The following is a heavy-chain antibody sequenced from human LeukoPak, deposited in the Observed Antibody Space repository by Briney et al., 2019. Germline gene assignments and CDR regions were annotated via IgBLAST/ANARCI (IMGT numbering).Heavy chain of an antibody. CDR3: ARGGGSVEIASKNAFDI. D-gene: IGHD2-21*01. CDR2: INPNSGGT. Sequence: ASVKVSCKASGYTFTGYYMHWVRQAPGQGLEWMGWINPNSGGTNYAQKFQGWVTMTRDTSISTAYMELSRLRSDDTAVYYCARGGGSVEIASKNAFDIWGQGTMVTVSS. J-gene: IGHJ3*02. V-gene: IGHV1-2*04. CDR1: GYTFTGYY.